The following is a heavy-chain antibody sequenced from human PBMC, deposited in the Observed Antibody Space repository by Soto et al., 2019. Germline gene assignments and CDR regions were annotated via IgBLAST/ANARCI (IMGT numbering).Heavy chain of an antibody. CDR3: ARGGRTGNFGMAV. D-gene: IGHD3-10*01. CDR1: GGTFDNYA. CDR2: IIPMFGTT. Sequence: QVQLVQSGAEVKKPGSSVKVSCKASGGTFDNYAISWVRQAPGLGLEWMGGIIPMFGTTNYDQKFQDRVTITADESTSTAYMEMSSLRSEDTALYYCARGGRTGNFGMAVWGPGTTVTVSS. J-gene: IGHJ6*02. V-gene: IGHV1-69*01.